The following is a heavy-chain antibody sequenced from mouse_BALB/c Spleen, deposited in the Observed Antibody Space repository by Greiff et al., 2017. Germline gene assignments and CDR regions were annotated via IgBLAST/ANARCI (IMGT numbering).Heavy chain of an antibody. D-gene: IGHD3-3*01. CDR1: GFTFSSYT. V-gene: IGHV5-6-4*01. J-gene: IGHJ2*01. CDR3: TRVGAGFDY. Sequence: EVKLVESGGGLVKPGGSLKLSCAASGFTFSSYTMSWVRQTPEKRLEWVATISSGGSYTYYPDSVKGRFTISRDNAKNTLYLQMSSLKSEDTAMYYCTRVGAGFDYWGQGTTLTVSS. CDR2: ISSGGSYT.